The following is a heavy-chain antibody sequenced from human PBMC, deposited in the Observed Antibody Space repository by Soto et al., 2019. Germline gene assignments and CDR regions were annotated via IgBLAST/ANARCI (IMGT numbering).Heavy chain of an antibody. CDR3: TRGPRASSGGTGAY. CDR1: GFSFDSYL. D-gene: IGHD2-2*01. Sequence: EVQLVESGGGLVQPGGSLRLSCAASGFSFDSYLMHWVRQAPGQGPMWVSRIDYDGTTTNYVDSVKGRFTISRDNAKSTLYLQMNSLRPEDTAVYYCTRGPRASSGGTGAYWGKGTLVTVSS. CDR2: IDYDGTTT. V-gene: IGHV3-74*01. J-gene: IGHJ1*01.